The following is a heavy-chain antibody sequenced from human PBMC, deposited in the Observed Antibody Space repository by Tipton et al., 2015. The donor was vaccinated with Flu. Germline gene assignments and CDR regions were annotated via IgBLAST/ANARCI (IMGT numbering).Heavy chain of an antibody. CDR2: IWFDGGST. V-gene: IGHV3-33*01. CDR1: GFTFSSYG. J-gene: IGHJ6*02. CDR3: TTDPLRPYYYYYGMDV. Sequence: SGFTFSSYGMHWVRQAPGKGLEWVAVIWFDGGSTYYADSVKGRFTISRDNSKNTLYLQMNSLRAEDTSVYYCTTDPLRPYYYYYGMDVWGQGTPVPVSS.